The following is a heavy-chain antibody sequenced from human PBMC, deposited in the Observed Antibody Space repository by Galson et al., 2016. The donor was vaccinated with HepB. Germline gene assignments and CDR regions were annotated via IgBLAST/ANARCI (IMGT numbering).Heavy chain of an antibody. J-gene: IGHJ5*02. CDR3: VQIDPSTWRES. CDR2: IKQDGSET. Sequence: SLRLSCAASGFTFSTYWMSWVRQAPGKGLEWVANIKQDGSETFSVDSTKGRFTISRDNARDSLYLHMNSLKAEDTAVYYCVQIDPSTWRESWGQGTLVTVSS. V-gene: IGHV3-7*03. CDR1: GFTFSTYW. D-gene: IGHD6-13*01.